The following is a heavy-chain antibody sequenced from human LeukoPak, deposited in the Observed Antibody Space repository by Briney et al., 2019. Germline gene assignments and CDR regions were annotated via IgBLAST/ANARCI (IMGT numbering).Heavy chain of an antibody. CDR2: ISSSGSTI. D-gene: IGHD6-13*01. Sequence: GGSLRLSCAASGFTFSDYYMSWIRQAPGKGLEWVSYISSSGSTIYYADSVKGRFTISRDNAKNSLYLQMNSLRAEDTAVYYCARDGSLGIAAAGSLNWFEPWGQGTLVTVSS. CDR1: GFTFSDYY. J-gene: IGHJ5*02. CDR3: ARDGSLGIAAAGSLNWFEP. V-gene: IGHV3-11*01.